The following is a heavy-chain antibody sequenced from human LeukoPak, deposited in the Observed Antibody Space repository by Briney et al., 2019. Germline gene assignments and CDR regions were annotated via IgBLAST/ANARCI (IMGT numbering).Heavy chain of an antibody. CDR2: IYYSGST. CDR3: ARGYDTLTDQYYFDY. J-gene: IGHJ4*02. Sequence: KPSETLSLTCTVSGGSISSYYWSWIRQPPGKGLEWIGYIYYSGSTNYNPSLKSRVTISVDTSKNQFSLKLSSVTAADTAVYYCARGYDTLTDQYYFDYWGQGTLVTVSS. D-gene: IGHD3-9*01. CDR1: GGSISSYY. V-gene: IGHV4-59*01.